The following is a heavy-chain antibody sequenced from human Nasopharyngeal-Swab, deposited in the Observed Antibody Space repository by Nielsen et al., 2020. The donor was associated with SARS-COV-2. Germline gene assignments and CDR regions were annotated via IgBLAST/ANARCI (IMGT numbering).Heavy chain of an antibody. CDR3: ARAEMRTTVTTYWNY. D-gene: IGHD4-17*01. V-gene: IGHV1-46*01. J-gene: IGHJ4*02. CDR1: GYTFTSYY. CDR2: INPSGGST. Sequence: ASVKVSCKASGYTFTSYYMNWVRQAPGQGLEWMGIINPSGGSTSYAQKFQGRVTMTRDTSTSTVYMELSSLRSEDTAVYYCARAEMRTTVTTYWNYWGQGTLVTVSS.